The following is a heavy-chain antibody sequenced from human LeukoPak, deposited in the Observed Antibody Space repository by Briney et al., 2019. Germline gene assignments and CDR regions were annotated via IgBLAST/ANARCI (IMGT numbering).Heavy chain of an antibody. CDR2: ISYDGSNK. D-gene: IGHD6-19*01. Sequence: AGGSLRLSCAASGFTFSSYCMHWVRQAPGKGLEWVAGISYDGSNKYYADSVKGRFTISRDNSKNTLYLQMNSLRAEDKAVYYCAKGHGAAVAGAYYYGMDVWGKGTTVTVSS. CDR3: AKGHGAAVAGAYYYGMDV. J-gene: IGHJ6*04. V-gene: IGHV3-30*18. CDR1: GFTFSSYC.